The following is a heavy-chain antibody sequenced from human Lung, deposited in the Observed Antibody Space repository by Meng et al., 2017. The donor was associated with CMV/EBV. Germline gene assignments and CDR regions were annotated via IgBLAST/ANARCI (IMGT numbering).Heavy chain of an antibody. CDR2: IYSGGSI. CDR3: ARGKPEGTSGNWGWFDS. Sequence: FGFTVSSNYMSWVRQAAGKGLEWVSVIYSGGSIYYAEYVRGRFTISRDNSNTLYLQMNNLRVEDTAMYYCARGKPEGTSGNWGWFDSWGQGALVTVSS. CDR1: GFTVSSNY. D-gene: IGHD7-27*01. J-gene: IGHJ5*01. V-gene: IGHV3-53*01.